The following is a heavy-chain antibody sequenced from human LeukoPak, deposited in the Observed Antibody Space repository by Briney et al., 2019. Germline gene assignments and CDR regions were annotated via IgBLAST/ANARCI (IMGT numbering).Heavy chain of an antibody. V-gene: IGHV4-38-2*02. CDR1: GYSISSGYY. CDR2: IYHSGST. Sequence: SETLSLTCTVSGYSISSGYYWGWIRQPPGKGLEWIGSIYHSGSTYYNPSLKSRVTISVDTSKNQFSLKLSSVTAADTAVYYCARAVVVPAAMLDYFDYWGQETLVTVSS. D-gene: IGHD2-2*01. CDR3: ARAVVVPAAMLDYFDY. J-gene: IGHJ4*02.